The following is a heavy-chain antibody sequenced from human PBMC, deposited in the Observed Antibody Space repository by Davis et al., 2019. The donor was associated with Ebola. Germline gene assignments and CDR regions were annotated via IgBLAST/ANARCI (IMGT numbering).Heavy chain of an antibody. J-gene: IGHJ5*02. CDR3: ARTHSSGSYGELDL. CDR2: VSFSGST. CDR1: GGSIINYY. D-gene: IGHD3-22*01. V-gene: IGHV4-59*12. Sequence: PSETLSLTCTVSGGSIINYYWTWVRQPPGRGLEWIGFVSFSGSTNYKPSLQTRVTMSVDTSKNQISLQLKSVTAADTAVYYCARTHSSGSYGELDLWGQGRLVTVSS.